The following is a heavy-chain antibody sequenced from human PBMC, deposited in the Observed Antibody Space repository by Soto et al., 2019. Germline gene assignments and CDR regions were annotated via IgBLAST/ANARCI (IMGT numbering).Heavy chain of an antibody. Sequence: SETLSLTCTVSCGSISSYYWSWIRQPPGKGLEWIGYIYYSGSTNYNPSLKSRVTISVDTSKNQFSLKLSSVTAPDTAVYYCARHYCTNGVCYTQNWFYPWGQGTLVTVS. CDR1: CGSISSYY. CDR3: ARHYCTNGVCYTQNWFYP. V-gene: IGHV4-59*08. J-gene: IGHJ5*02. CDR2: IYYSGST. D-gene: IGHD2-8*01.